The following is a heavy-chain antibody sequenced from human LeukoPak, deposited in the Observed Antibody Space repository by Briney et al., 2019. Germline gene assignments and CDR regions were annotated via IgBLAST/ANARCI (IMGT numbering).Heavy chain of an antibody. CDR2: ISSSGVIT. J-gene: IGHJ4*02. V-gene: IGHV3-23*01. CDR3: ARDKASYFDL. Sequence: GGSLILSCAASGFTFSNYAMNWVRQAPGKGLEWVSIISSSGVITYYADSVKGRFTISRDISKDTLYLQMNSLRVEDTAVYYCARDKASYFDLWGQGVLVTVSS. CDR1: GFTFSNYA.